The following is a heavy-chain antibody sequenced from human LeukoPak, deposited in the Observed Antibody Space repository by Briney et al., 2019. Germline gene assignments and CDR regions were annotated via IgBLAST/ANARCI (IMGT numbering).Heavy chain of an antibody. Sequence: SVKVSCKASGGTFSSYAISWVRQAPGQGLEWMGRIIPIFGIANYAQKFQGRVTITADKSTSTAYMELRSLRSDDTAVYYCARDPSYCSSTSCPPVHYYYGMDVWGQGTTVTVSS. D-gene: IGHD2-2*01. CDR2: IIPIFGIA. J-gene: IGHJ6*02. CDR3: ARDPSYCSSTSCPPVHYYYGMDV. V-gene: IGHV1-69*04. CDR1: GGTFSSYA.